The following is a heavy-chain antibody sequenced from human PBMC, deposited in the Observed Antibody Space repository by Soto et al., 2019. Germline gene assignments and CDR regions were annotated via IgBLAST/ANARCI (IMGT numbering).Heavy chain of an antibody. CDR3: AGTSCSSTTCPTTY. CDR2: INPHSGGT. J-gene: IGHJ4*02. D-gene: IGHD2-2*01. V-gene: IGHV1-2*02. Sequence: QVQLVQSGAEVKKPGASVKVSCKTSGYTFTGYYIYWVRQAPGQGLEWMGWINPHSGGTGSSQKFQGRVTMTRDTSISTAYMELSRLRSDDTAVYYCAGTSCSSTTCPTTYWGQGTLVTVSS. CDR1: GYTFTGYY.